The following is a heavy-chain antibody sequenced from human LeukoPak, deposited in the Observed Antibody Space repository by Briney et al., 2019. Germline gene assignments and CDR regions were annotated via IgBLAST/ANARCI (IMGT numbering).Heavy chain of an antibody. V-gene: IGHV1-2*02. J-gene: IGHJ5*02. CDR1: GYTFTASY. Sequence: ASVKVSCKASGYTFTASYIHWVRPAPGQGLEWMGWINPNSGGTSCAQKFQGRVTMTRDTSITTAYMELRSLRSDDTATYYCTAGTATITAPGPDWFDPWGQGTLVTVSS. CDR3: TAGTATITAPGPDWFDP. D-gene: IGHD1-20*01. CDR2: INPNSGGT.